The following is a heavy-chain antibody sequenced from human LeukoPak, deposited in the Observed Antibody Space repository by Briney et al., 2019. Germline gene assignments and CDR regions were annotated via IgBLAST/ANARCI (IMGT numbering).Heavy chain of an antibody. CDR1: GFTFSSYA. J-gene: IGHJ4*02. Sequence: GGSLRLSCAASGFTFSSYAMSWVRQAPGKGLEWVSAISGSGGSTYYADSVKGRFPISRDNSKNTLYLQMNSLRAEDTAVYYCAKDRDSSGTFDYWGQGTLVTVSS. CDR2: ISGSGGST. D-gene: IGHD6-19*01. CDR3: AKDRDSSGTFDY. V-gene: IGHV3-23*01.